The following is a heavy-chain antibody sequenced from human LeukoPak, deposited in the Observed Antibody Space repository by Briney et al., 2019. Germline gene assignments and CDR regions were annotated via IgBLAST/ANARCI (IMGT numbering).Heavy chain of an antibody. CDR3: ATLPRVFSSSWYFDY. CDR2: FDPEDGET. V-gene: IGHV1-24*01. CDR1: GYTLTELS. J-gene: IGHJ4*02. D-gene: IGHD6-13*01. Sequence: ASAKVSCKVSGYTLTELSMHWVRQAPGKGLAWMGGFDPEDGETIYAQKFQGRVTMTEDTSADTAYMELSSLRSEDTAVYYCATLPRVFSSSWYFDYWGQGTLVTVSS.